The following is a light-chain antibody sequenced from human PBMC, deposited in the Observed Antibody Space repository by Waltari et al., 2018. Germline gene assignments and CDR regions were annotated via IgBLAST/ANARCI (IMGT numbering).Light chain of an antibody. V-gene: IGKV3-15*01. CDR3: QQYNNWPPYT. Sequence: EIVMTQSPATLSVSPGVRATLSCRASHSVSSNLAWYQQKPGQAPSLLIYGASTRATGIPARFSGSGSGTEFTLTISSLQSEDFAVYYCQQYNNWPPYTFGQGTKREIK. J-gene: IGKJ2*01. CDR2: GAS. CDR1: HSVSSN.